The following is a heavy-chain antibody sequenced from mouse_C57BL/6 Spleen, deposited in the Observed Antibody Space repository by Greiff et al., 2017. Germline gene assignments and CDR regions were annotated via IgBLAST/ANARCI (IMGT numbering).Heavy chain of an antibody. V-gene: IGHV7-3*01. CDR2: IRNKPNGYTT. D-gene: IGHD2-4*01. CDR1: GFTFTDYY. CDR3: ARDTYDYGGRYFDY. Sequence: EVHLVESGGGLVQPGGSLSLSCAASGFTFTDYYMSWVRQPPGKALEWLGFIRNKPNGYTTEYSASVKGRFTISRDNSQSILYLQMNALRAEDSATYYCARDTYDYGGRYFDYWGQGTTLTVSS. J-gene: IGHJ2*01.